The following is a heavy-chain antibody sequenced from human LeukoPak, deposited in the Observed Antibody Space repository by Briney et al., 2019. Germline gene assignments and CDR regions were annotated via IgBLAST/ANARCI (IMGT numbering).Heavy chain of an antibody. CDR2: IYYSGST. D-gene: IGHD6-13*01. CDR1: GGSISSYY. Sequence: SETPSLTCTVSGGSISSYYWSWIRQPPGKGLEWIGYIYYSGSTNYNPSLKSRVTISVDTSKNQFFLKLSSVTAADTAVYYCARERQYSSSWFQGGSWFDPWGQGTLVTVSS. V-gene: IGHV4-59*01. CDR3: ARERQYSSSWFQGGSWFDP. J-gene: IGHJ5*02.